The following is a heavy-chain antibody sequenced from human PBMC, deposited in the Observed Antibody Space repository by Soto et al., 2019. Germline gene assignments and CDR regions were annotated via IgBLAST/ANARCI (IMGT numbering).Heavy chain of an antibody. CDR2: IYSGGST. J-gene: IGHJ6*02. Sequence: GGSLRLSCAASGFTVSSNYMSRVRQAPGKGLEWVSVIYSGGSTYYADSVKGRFTISRDNSKNTLYLQMNSLRAEDTAVYYCARDSRKRYCSGGSFYQTDYYYYGMDVWGQGTTVTVSS. CDR1: GFTVSSNY. CDR3: ARDSRKRYCSGGSFYQTDYYYYGMDV. V-gene: IGHV3-53*01. D-gene: IGHD2-15*01.